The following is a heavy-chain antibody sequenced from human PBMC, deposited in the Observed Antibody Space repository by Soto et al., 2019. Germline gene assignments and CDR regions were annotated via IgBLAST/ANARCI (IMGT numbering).Heavy chain of an antibody. CDR3: AKTGDYGDYVLSY. CDR1: GFTFSSYG. V-gene: IGHV3-30*18. J-gene: IGHJ4*02. Sequence: QVQLVESGGGVVQPGRSLRLSCAASGFTFSSYGMHWVRQAPGKGLEWVAVISYDGSNKYYADSAKGRFTISRDNSKNTLYLQMNSLRAEDTAVYYCAKTGDYGDYVLSYWGQGTLVTVSS. D-gene: IGHD4-17*01. CDR2: ISYDGSNK.